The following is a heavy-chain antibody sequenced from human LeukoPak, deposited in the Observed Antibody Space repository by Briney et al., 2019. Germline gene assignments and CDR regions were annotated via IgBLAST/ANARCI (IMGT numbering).Heavy chain of an antibody. CDR1: GFTVSSSY. CDR2: VYTGGTT. V-gene: IGHV3-66*01. CDR3: ARDSGYSYGSFDY. J-gene: IGHJ4*02. D-gene: IGHD5-18*01. Sequence: GGSLILSCAASGFTVSSSYMNWVRQAPGKGLEWVSVVYTGGTTYFPDSVKGRFTISRDNSENTLYLHMNSLRAEDTAVYYCARDSGYSYGSFDYWGQGTLVTVSS.